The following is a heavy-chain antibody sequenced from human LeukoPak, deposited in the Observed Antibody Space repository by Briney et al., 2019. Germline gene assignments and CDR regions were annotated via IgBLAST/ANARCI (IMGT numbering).Heavy chain of an antibody. CDR1: GYTFTGYY. Sequence: ASVKVSCKASGYTFTGYYMHWVRQAPGQGLEWMGWINPNSGGTNYAQKFQGRVTITRDTSISTAYMELSRLRSDDTAVYYCARENCSGGSCYLAEFDYWGQGTLVTVSS. D-gene: IGHD2-15*01. J-gene: IGHJ4*02. V-gene: IGHV1-2*02. CDR3: ARENCSGGSCYLAEFDY. CDR2: INPNSGGT.